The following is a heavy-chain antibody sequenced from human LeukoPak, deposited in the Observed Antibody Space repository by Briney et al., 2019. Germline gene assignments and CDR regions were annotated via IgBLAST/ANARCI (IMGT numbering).Heavy chain of an antibody. CDR3: ARGLNYDFWSGSEHIIDP. CDR2: IIPIFGTA. Sequence: SVKVSCKASGGTFSSYAISWVRQAPGQGLEWMGRIIPIFGTANYAQKFQGRVTITTDESTSTAYMELSSLRSEDTAVYYCARGLNYDFWSGSEHIIDPWGQGTLVTVSS. J-gene: IGHJ5*02. D-gene: IGHD3-3*01. CDR1: GGTFSSYA. V-gene: IGHV1-69*05.